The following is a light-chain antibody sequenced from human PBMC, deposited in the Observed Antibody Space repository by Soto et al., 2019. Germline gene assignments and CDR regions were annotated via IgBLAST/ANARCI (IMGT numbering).Light chain of an antibody. CDR2: AAS. Sequence: DIQMTQSPSSLSASIGDRVTITCRASQSVRTHLNWYHQKPGKAPELLIYAASSLQSGVPYRFSGRGSGTDFTLDIRSLYPEDFGDYYCQQSYSPPRTFGQGTNLEIK. J-gene: IGKJ2*01. CDR1: QSVRTH. V-gene: IGKV1-39*01. CDR3: QQSYSPPRT.